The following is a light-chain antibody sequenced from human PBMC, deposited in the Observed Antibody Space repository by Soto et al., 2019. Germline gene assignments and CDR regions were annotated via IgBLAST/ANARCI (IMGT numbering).Light chain of an antibody. V-gene: IGKV1-39*01. CDR2: AAS. CDR3: QKYNSAPRT. Sequence: IQMTQQPSSLYASVGDRVSITCRASQSISNHLNWYQQKPGKAPKLLIFAASSLQSGVPSRFSGSRSGPDFTLTISSLQPEDVATYYCQKYNSAPRTFGQGTKVDIK. J-gene: IGKJ1*01. CDR1: QSISNH.